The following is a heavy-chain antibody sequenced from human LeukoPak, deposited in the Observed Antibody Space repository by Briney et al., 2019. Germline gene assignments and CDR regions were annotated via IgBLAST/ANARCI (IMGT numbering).Heavy chain of an antibody. J-gene: IGHJ5*01. Sequence: SETLSLTCTVAGGSISSSTYYWGWIRQPPGKGGEWIGIIYYSGSTYYHPSLKSRVTISVDTSNNQVSLNLTSVTAAATSVSYCARDPYGDYVFDSWGQGTLVTVSS. V-gene: IGHV4-39*07. D-gene: IGHD4-17*01. CDR3: ARDPYGDYVFDS. CDR2: IYYSGST. CDR1: GGSISSSTYY.